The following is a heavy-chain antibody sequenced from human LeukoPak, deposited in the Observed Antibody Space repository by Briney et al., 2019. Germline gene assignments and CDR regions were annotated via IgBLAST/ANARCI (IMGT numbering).Heavy chain of an antibody. J-gene: IGHJ6*03. V-gene: IGHV4-39*01. CDR3: ARQDSGYDYEGYYYYYMDV. CDR1: GGSISSSSYY. Sequence: PSETLSLTCTVSGGSISSSSYYWGWIRQPPGKGLEWIGSIYYSGSTYYNPSLKSRVTISVDTSKNQFSLKLSSVTAADTAVYYCARQDSGYDYEGYYYYYMDVWGKGTTVTISS. D-gene: IGHD5-12*01. CDR2: IYYSGST.